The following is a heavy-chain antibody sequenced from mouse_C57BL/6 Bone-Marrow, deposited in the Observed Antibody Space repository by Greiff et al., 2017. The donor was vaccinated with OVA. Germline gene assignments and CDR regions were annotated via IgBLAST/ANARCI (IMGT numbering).Heavy chain of an antibody. CDR3: AREAIYYDYGVDY. CDR2: IYPGNGDT. Sequence: QVQLKESGAELVRPGASVKMSCKASGYTFTSYNMHWVQQTPRQGLEWIGAIYPGNGDTSYNQKFKGKATLTVDKSSSTAYMQLSSLTSEDSAVYFCAREAIYYDYGVDYWGQGTTLTVSS. CDR1: GYTFTSYN. D-gene: IGHD2-4*01. J-gene: IGHJ2*01. V-gene: IGHV1-12*01.